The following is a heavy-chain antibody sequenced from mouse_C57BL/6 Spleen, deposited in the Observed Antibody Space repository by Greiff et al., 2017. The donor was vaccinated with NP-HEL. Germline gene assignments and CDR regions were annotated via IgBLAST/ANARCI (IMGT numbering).Heavy chain of an antibody. V-gene: IGHV1-64*01. CDR2: IHPNSGST. J-gene: IGHJ1*03. Sequence: VQLQQPGAELVKPGASVKLSCKASGYTFTSYWMHWVKQRPGQGLEWIGMIHPNSGSTNYNEKFKSKATLTVDKSSSTAYMQISSLTSEDSAFYCCASEGPRRGYFDVGGTGTTVTVSS. D-gene: IGHD2-12*01. CDR3: ASEGPRRGYFDV. CDR1: GYTFTSYW.